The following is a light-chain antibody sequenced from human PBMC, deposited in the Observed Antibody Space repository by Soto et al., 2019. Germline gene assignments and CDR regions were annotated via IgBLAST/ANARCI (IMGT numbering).Light chain of an antibody. CDR2: GAS. CDR3: QQCNNWPPWT. Sequence: EIVMTQCPATLSISPGERATLSCRASQSVSSNLAWYQQKPGQAPRLLIYGASTRATGIPARFSGSGSGTEFTLTISSLQSEDFVVYYCQQCNNWPPWTFGQGTKV. J-gene: IGKJ1*01. V-gene: IGKV3-15*01. CDR1: QSVSSN.